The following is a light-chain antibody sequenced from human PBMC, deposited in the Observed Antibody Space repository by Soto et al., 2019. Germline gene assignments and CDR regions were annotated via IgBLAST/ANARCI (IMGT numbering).Light chain of an antibody. Sequence: QSALTQPASVSGSPGQSITISCTGSSSDVGGYNYVSWYQHHPGKAPKLMIYDVSYRPSGVSSRFSGSKSGNMASLTISGLQAEDEADYYCSSYARSSPLVFGGGTKVTVL. CDR3: SSYARSSPLV. V-gene: IGLV2-14*03. CDR1: SSDVGGYNY. J-gene: IGLJ2*01. CDR2: DVS.